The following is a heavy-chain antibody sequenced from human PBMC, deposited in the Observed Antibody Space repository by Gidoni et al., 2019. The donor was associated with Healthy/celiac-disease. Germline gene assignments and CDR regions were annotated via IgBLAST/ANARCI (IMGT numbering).Heavy chain of an antibody. Sequence: QVQLVQSGAEVKKPGSSVKVSCKASGGTFSSYAIRWVRQAPGQGLEWMGGIIPIVGTANYEQKFQGRVTITADESTSTAYMELSSLRSEDTAVYYCARIDGSGSYHPEASWYYGMDVWGQGTTVTVSS. J-gene: IGHJ6*02. V-gene: IGHV1-69*01. CDR2: IIPIVGTA. CDR1: GGTFSSYA. D-gene: IGHD3-10*01. CDR3: ARIDGSGSYHPEASWYYGMDV.